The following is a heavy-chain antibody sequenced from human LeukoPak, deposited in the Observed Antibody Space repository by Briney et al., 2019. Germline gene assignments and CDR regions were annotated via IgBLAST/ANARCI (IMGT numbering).Heavy chain of an antibody. CDR3: ARVVRYSSSWYLGTYYYYYYYMDV. Sequence: GGSLRLSCAASGFTFSSYEMNWVRQAPGKGLVWVSRINSDGSSTSYADSVKGRFTISRDNAKNTLYLQMNSLRAEDTAVYYCARVVRYSSSWYLGTYYYYYYYMDVWGKGTTVTIFS. V-gene: IGHV3-74*01. CDR2: INSDGSST. J-gene: IGHJ6*03. CDR1: GFTFSSYE. D-gene: IGHD6-13*01.